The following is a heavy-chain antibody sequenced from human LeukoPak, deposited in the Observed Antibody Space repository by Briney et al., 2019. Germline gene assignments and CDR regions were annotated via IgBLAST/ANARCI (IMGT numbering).Heavy chain of an antibody. CDR3: ARDQYDFWSGYYGMDV. D-gene: IGHD3-3*01. V-gene: IGHV3-48*03. Sequence: GGSPRLSCAASGFTFSSYEMNWVRQAPGKGLEWVSYISSSGSTIYYADSVKGRFTISRDNAKNSLYLQMNSLRAEDTAVYYCARDQYDFWSGYYGMDVWGQGTTVTVSS. CDR1: GFTFSSYE. CDR2: ISSSGSTI. J-gene: IGHJ6*02.